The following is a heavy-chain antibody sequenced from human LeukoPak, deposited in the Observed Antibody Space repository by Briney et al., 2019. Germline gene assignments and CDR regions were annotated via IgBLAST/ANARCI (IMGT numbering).Heavy chain of an antibody. V-gene: IGHV4-30-4*01. CDR2: IYYSGST. CDR1: GGSISSGDYY. CDR3: ASLVAGSYYYGMDV. D-gene: IGHD6-19*01. Sequence: PSETLSLTCTVSGGSISSGDYYWSWIRQPPGKGLEWIGYIYYSGSTYYNPSLKSRVTISVDTSKNQFSLKLSSVTAADTAVYYCASLVAGSYYYGMDVWGQGTTVTVSS. J-gene: IGHJ6*02.